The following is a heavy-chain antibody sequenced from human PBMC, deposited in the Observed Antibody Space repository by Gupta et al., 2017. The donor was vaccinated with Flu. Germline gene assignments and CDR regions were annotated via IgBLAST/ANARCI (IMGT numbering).Heavy chain of an antibody. CDR2: ISPEATNT. D-gene: IGHD3-10*01. V-gene: IGHV3-74*01. J-gene: IGHJ6*02. CDR3: VRDGAVLRTADWAPRMDV. Sequence: GKGLVWVSRISPEATNTRNADSVKGRFTISRDNSKGAVYLQMNSRSVDDSAVYFCVRDGAVLRTADWAPRMDVWGQGTTVTVS.